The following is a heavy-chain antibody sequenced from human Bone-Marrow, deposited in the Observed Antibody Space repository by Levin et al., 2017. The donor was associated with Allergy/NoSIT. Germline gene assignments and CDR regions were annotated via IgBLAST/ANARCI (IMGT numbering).Heavy chain of an antibody. D-gene: IGHD4-17*01. Sequence: QPGGSLRLSCAASGFTFSSYGMHWVRQAPGKGPEWVAVISHDGSDKYYADSVKGRFTISRDNSKNTLYLQMNSLRTEDTAVYFCAKDRVPLPTTVTTHWFDPWGQGTLVTVSS. V-gene: IGHV3-30*18. CDR2: ISHDGSDK. J-gene: IGHJ5*02. CDR1: GFTFSSYG. CDR3: AKDRVPLPTTVTTHWFDP.